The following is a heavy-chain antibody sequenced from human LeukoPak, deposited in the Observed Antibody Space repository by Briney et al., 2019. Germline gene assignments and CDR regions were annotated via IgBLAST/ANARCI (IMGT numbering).Heavy chain of an antibody. V-gene: IGHV7-4-1*02. J-gene: IGHJ4*02. Sequence: ASVKVSCKASGYTFTSYAMYWVRQAPGQGLEWMGWINTNTGNPTYAQGFTGRFVFSLDTSVSTAYLQISSLKAEDPAVYYCARGGYYYDSSGSDYWGQGTLVTVSS. D-gene: IGHD3-22*01. CDR1: GYTFTSYA. CDR3: ARGGYYYDSSGSDY. CDR2: INTNTGNP.